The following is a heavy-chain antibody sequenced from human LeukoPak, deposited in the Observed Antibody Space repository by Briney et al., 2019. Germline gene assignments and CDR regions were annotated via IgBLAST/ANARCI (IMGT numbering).Heavy chain of an antibody. J-gene: IGHJ3*01. D-gene: IGHD6-13*01. V-gene: IGHV4-59*02. CDR1: GGPVSSYY. Sequence: PSETLSLTCTVSGGPVSSYYWSWIRQPPGKGLEWIGYIYYSGSTNYNPSLKSRVTMSIDTSKNQFSLKLNSVTAADTAVYFCASGGAGIAAAPWGQGTMVTVSS. CDR2: IYYSGST. CDR3: ASGGAGIAAAP.